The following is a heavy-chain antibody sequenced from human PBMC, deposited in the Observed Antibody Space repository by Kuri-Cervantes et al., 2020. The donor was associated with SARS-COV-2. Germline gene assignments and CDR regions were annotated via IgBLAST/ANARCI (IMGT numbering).Heavy chain of an antibody. CDR1: EFTFSSYD. CDR2: ISSGSDYI. D-gene: IGHD2-15*01. V-gene: IGHV3-21*01. J-gene: IGHJ4*02. CDR3: GRHRGYCSGGGCYSTGFSFDY. Sequence: GGSLRLSCAASEFTFSSYDMTWVRQAPGMGLEWVPSISSGSDYIYYADSVKGRFTVFRDNAENSLYLQMNSLGVGDTAVYYCGRHRGYCSGGGCYSTGFSFDYWGQGALVTVSS.